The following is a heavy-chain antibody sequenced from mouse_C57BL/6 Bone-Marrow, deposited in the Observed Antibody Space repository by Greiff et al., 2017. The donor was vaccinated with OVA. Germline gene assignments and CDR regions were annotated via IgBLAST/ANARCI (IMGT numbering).Heavy chain of an antibody. J-gene: IGHJ2*01. V-gene: IGHV1-52*01. CDR3: ARSWIYYYGSKDY. D-gene: IGHD1-1*01. CDR1: GYTFTSYW. Sequence: VQLQQPGAELVRPGSSVKLSCKASGYTFTSYWMHWVKQRPIQGLEWIGNIDPSDSETHYNQKFKDKATLTVDKSSSTAYMQLSSLTSEDSAVYYCARSWIYYYGSKDYWGQGTTLTVSS. CDR2: IDPSDSET.